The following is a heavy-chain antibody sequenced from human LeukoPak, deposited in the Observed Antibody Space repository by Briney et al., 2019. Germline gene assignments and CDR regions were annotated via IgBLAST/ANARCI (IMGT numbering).Heavy chain of an antibody. CDR3: ARARDGAGYCSSTSCHYYFDY. V-gene: IGHV1-69*04. J-gene: IGHJ4*02. D-gene: IGHD2-2*01. Sequence: ASVKVPCKASGGTFSSYAISWVRQAPGQGLEWMGRIIPIFGIANYAQKFQGRVTITADKSTSTAYMELSSLRSEDTAVYYCARARDGAGYCSSTSCHYYFDYWGQGTLVTVSS. CDR2: IIPIFGIA. CDR1: GGTFSSYA.